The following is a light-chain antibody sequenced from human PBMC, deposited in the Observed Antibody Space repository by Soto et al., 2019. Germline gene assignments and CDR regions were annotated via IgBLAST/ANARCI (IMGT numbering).Light chain of an antibody. Sequence: EIVMTQSPATLSVSPGERATLSCRASQSISSSLAWYQQRPGQAPRLLIYGTNTRAAGVPSRFSGSGSGAEFTLTISRLQSEDFAFYYCQQYNNWPKTFGQGTKVEIK. CDR2: GTN. CDR3: QQYNNWPKT. CDR1: QSISSS. V-gene: IGKV3-15*01. J-gene: IGKJ1*01.